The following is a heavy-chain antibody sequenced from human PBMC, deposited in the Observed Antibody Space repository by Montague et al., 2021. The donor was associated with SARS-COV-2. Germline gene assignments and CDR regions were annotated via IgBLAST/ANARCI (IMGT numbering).Heavy chain of an antibody. J-gene: IGHJ4*02. V-gene: IGHV4-59*01. Sequence: SETLSLTCTVSGGSTSNYYWTWIRQSPGKGLQWIGYIFYTGSTKFNPSLTSRVSISLDTSKNHFSLRLSAVTAADTARYYCARAQNICFIANCVNYFDLWGLGALVTVSS. CDR3: ARAQNICFIANCVNYFDL. D-gene: IGHD2-15*01. CDR2: IFYTGST. CDR1: GGSTSNYY.